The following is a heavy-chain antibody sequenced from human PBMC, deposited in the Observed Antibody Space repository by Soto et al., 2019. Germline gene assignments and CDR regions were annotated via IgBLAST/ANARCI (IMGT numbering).Heavy chain of an antibody. D-gene: IGHD3-10*01. J-gene: IGHJ5*02. CDR1: GGSITSGNSYS. CDR3: ARAVAPYFGTWFDP. V-gene: IGHV4-30-2*01. Sequence: SETLSLTCAVSGGSITSGNSYSWSWIRQPPGKGLEWIGSISHTGSTSYNPSLKSRLTMSVDKSKNQFSLRLSSVTTADMAVYYCARAVAPYFGTWFDPWGQGILVTVSS. CDR2: ISHTGST.